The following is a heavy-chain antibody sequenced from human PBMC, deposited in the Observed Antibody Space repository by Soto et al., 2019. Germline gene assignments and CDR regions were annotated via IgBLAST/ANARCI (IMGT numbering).Heavy chain of an antibody. D-gene: IGHD2-15*01. CDR2: INPNCGGT. CDR3: ARVGDCSGGSCYGGYYYGMDV. V-gene: IGHV1-2*04. Sequence: GSVKVSCKASGYTFTRYYIHWGRQAPGQGPEWMGWINPNCGGTNYAQKFQGWVTMTRDTSISTAYMELSRLRSDDTAVYYCARVGDCSGGSCYGGYYYGMDVWGQGTTVTVSS. J-gene: IGHJ6*02. CDR1: GYTFTRYY.